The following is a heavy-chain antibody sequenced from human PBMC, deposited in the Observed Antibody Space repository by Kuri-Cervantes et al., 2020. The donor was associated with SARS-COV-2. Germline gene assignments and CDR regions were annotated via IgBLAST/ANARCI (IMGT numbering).Heavy chain of an antibody. CDR3: ARHHPKYIARSYTNDAFDV. CDR2: IGPSNTYI. V-gene: IGHV3-21*04. J-gene: IGHJ3*01. CDR1: GFTFSSYV. D-gene: IGHD1-26*01. Sequence: GESLKTSCAASGFTFSSYVMHWVRQAPGKGLEWVSGIGPSNTYIYYADSVKGRFIISRDNAKNSLYLQMNNLRPEDSALYSCARHHPKYIARSYTNDAFDVWGQGTMVTVSS.